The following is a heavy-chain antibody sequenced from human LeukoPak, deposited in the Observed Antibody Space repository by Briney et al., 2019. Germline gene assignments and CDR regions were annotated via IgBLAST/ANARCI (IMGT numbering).Heavy chain of an antibody. CDR1: GFTVSNNY. CDR2: IKQDGSEK. V-gene: IGHV3-7*01. CDR3: AREFRSGYNSRWFDY. Sequence: GGSLRLSCAASGFTVSNNYMNWVRQAPGKGLEWVANIKQDGSEKWYVDSVKGRFTISRDNAKNSLYLQMNSLRVEDTAVYYCAREFRSGYNSRWFDYWGQGTLVTVSS. D-gene: IGHD6-19*01. J-gene: IGHJ5*01.